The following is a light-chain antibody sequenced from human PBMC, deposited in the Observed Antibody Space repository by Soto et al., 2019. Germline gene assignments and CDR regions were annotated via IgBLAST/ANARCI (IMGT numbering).Light chain of an antibody. J-gene: IGKJ2*01. V-gene: IGKV3-11*01. CDR3: QQRSNWPLKYT. CDR2: DAS. Sequence: EIVLTQSPATLSLSPGERATLSCRASQSVSSYLAWYQQKPGQAPRLLIYDASNRATGIPARFRGSGSGTDFTLTISSLEPEDFAVYYCQQRSNWPLKYTFGQGTKLEIK. CDR1: QSVSSY.